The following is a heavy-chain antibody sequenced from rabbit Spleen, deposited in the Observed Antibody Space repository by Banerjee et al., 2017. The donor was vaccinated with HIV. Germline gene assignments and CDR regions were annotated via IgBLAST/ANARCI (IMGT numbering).Heavy chain of an antibody. D-gene: IGHD3-1*01. Sequence: QSLEESGGGLVKPGGTLTLTCTVSGFSFSAGYYMCWVRQAPGKGLEWIGYIDPVFGSTYYANWVNGRFTISSHNAQNTLYLQLNSLTAADTATYFCARDLASVVGWNFGLWGQGTLVTVS. CDR1: GFSFSAGYY. J-gene: IGHJ3*01. CDR3: ARDLASVVGWNFGL. V-gene: IGHV1S43*01. CDR2: IDPVFGST.